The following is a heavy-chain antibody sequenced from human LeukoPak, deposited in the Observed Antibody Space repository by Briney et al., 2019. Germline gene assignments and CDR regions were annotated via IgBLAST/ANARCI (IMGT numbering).Heavy chain of an antibody. Sequence: GGSLRLSCAASGFTFDDYAMHWVRQAPGKGLEWVSGISWNSGNIGYADSVKGRFTISRDNAKNSLYLQMNSLRAEDTALYYCAKVSLAYCGGDCYFDYWGQGTLVTVSS. J-gene: IGHJ4*02. D-gene: IGHD2-21*02. CDR1: GFTFDDYA. V-gene: IGHV3-9*01. CDR3: AKVSLAYCGGDCYFDY. CDR2: ISWNSGNI.